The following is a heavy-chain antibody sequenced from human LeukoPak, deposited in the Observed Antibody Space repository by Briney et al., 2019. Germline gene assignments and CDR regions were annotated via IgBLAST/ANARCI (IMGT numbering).Heavy chain of an antibody. CDR3: AYSGYDYSFDY. CDR1: GGSISSYY. Sequence: PSETLSLTCSVSGGSISSYYWSWIRQPPGKGLEWIGYIYYSGSTNYNPSLKSRVTISVDTSKNQFSLKLSSVTAADTAVYYCAYSGYDYSFDYWGQGTLVTVSS. CDR2: IYYSGST. V-gene: IGHV4-59*01. D-gene: IGHD5-12*01. J-gene: IGHJ4*02.